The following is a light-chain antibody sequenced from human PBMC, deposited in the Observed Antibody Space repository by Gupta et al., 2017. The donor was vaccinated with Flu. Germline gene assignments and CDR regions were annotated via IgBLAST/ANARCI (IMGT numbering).Light chain of an antibody. J-gene: IGKJ1*01. V-gene: IGKV3-11*01. CDR1: QTVRNY. CDR2: DAV. CDR3: QHRLNCPPT. Sequence: EVTLTQSPATLSLSPGERATLSCWASQTVRNYLAWYQQKIGQAPRLLIYDAVTRASGIPARFSGSGSGTDFTLTISSLEPEDFAFYYCQHRLNCPPTFGQGTKVEV.